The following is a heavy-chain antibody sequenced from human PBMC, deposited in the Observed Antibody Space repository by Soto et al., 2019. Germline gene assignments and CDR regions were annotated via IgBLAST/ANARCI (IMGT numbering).Heavy chain of an antibody. CDR3: ARVAPPYYYDSSGYEEVMDY. D-gene: IGHD3-22*01. CDR2: NYYSGST. CDR1: GGSISSGDYY. V-gene: IGHV4-30-4*01. Sequence: SETLSLTCTVSGGSISSGDYYWSWIRQPPGKGLEWIGYNYYSGSTYYNPSLKSRVTISVDTSKNQFSLKLRSVTAADTAVYYCARVAPPYYYDSSGYEEVMDYWGQGTLVTVSS. J-gene: IGHJ4*02.